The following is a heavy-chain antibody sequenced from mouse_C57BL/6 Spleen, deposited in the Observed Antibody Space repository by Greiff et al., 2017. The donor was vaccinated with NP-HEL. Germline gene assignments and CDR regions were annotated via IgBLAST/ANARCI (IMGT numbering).Heavy chain of an antibody. V-gene: IGHV1-39*01. CDR1: GYSFTDYN. J-gene: IGHJ4*01. CDR2: INPNYGTT. CDR3: ARSYHYVSSHYAMDY. Sequence: LVESGPELVKPGASVKISCKASGYSFTDYNMNWVKQSNGKSLEWIGVINPNYGTTRYNQKFKGKATLTVDQSSSTAYMQLNSLTSQDSAVYYCARSYHYVSSHYAMDYRGQGTSFTVSS. D-gene: IGHD1-1*01.